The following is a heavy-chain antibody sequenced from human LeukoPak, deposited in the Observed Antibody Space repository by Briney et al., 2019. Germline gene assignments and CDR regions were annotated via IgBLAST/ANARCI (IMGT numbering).Heavy chain of an antibody. CDR2: IVVGSGNT. V-gene: IGHV1-58*01. Sequence: SVRVSCKASGFTFTSSAVQWVRQARGQRLEWIGWIVVGSGNTNYAQKFQERVTITRDMSTSTAYMELSSLRSEDTAVYYCAADHLHYDSSGSKENWGQGTLVTVSS. J-gene: IGHJ4*02. D-gene: IGHD3-22*01. CDR3: AADHLHYDSSGSKEN. CDR1: GFTFTSSA.